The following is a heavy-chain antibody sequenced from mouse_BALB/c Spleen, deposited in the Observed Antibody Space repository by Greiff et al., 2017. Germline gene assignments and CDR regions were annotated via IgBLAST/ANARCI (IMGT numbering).Heavy chain of an antibody. CDR1: GFNIKDYY. CDR3: ARGRYDYDYYFDY. J-gene: IGHJ2*01. CDR2: IDPENGNT. D-gene: IGHD2-4*01. Sequence: DVQLQESGAELVRPGALVKLSCKASGFNIKDYYMHWVKQRPEQGLEWIGWIDPENGNTIYDPKFQGKASITADTSSNTAYLQLSSLTSEDTAVYYCARGRYDYDYYFDYWGQGTTLTVSS. V-gene: IGHV14-1*02.